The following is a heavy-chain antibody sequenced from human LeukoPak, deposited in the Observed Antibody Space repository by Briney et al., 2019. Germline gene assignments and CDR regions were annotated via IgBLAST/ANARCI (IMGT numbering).Heavy chain of an antibody. D-gene: IGHD3-16*01. J-gene: IGHJ5*01. Sequence: GASVKVSCKASGYTFTGYYMHWVRQAPGKGLEWVANINRDGSEKYYVDSVKGRFTISRDNGKNSLALQMNSLRVEDTAVYYCTREDYVWGSNWFDPWGQGTLVTVSS. CDR1: GYTFTGYY. V-gene: IGHV3-7*01. CDR2: INRDGSEK. CDR3: TREDYVWGSNWFDP.